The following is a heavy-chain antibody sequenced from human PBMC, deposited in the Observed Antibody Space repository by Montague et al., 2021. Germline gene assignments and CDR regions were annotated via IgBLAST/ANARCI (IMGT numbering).Heavy chain of an antibody. D-gene: IGHD3-22*01. CDR3: TTDLGDYYDSSGYYFDN. CDR1: GFVFRLSW. Sequence: SPRLSCAASGFVFRLSWMNWVRQTPGEGLEWVGRIKGKSDGGTTHYAAPVKGRFTISRDDSTNTLFLQMNSLKIEDTAVYFCTTDLGDYYDSSGYYFDNWGQGTLVTVSS. CDR2: IKGKSDGGTT. V-gene: IGHV3-15*01. J-gene: IGHJ5*02.